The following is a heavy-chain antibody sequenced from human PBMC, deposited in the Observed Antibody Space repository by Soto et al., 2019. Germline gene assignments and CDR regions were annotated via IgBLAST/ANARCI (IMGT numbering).Heavy chain of an antibody. CDR1: GGTFSSYA. V-gene: IGHV1-69*13. CDR2: IIPTFGTA. D-gene: IGHD5-12*01. Sequence: SVKVSCKASGGTFSSYAISWVRQAPGQGLEWMGGIIPTFGTASYAQKFQGRVTITADESTSTAYMELSSLRSEDTAVYYCARGRGGSEYYYYGMDVWGQGTTVTVSS. J-gene: IGHJ6*02. CDR3: ARGRGGSEYYYYGMDV.